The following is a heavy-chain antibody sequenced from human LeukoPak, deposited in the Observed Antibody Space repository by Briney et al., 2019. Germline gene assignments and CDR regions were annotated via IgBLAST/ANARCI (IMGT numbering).Heavy chain of an antibody. CDR2: ISSSSSSI. D-gene: IGHD3-22*01. Sequence: GGSLRLSCAAPGFTFSTFSMNWVRQAPGKGLEWVSYISSSSSSIYYADSVKGRFTISRDNAKNSLYLQINSLRAEDTAVYYCARQNGADYYYYFDSWGQGTPVTVSS. J-gene: IGHJ4*02. CDR1: GFTFSTFS. V-gene: IGHV3-48*01. CDR3: ARQNGADYYYYFDS.